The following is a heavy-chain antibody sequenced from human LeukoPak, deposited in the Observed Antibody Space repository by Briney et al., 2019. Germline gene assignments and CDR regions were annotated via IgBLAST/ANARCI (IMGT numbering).Heavy chain of an antibody. CDR1: GFTFDDYA. CDR3: VRGSIDY. V-gene: IGHV3-9*01. J-gene: IGHJ4*02. Sequence: GGSLRLSCAASGFTFDDYAIHWVRQAPGKGLEWVSGISWNSEIIGYADPVKGRFTISRDNAKNSLVLQMDSLRPEDTALYYCVRGSIDYWGQGTLVTVSA. CDR2: ISWNSEII.